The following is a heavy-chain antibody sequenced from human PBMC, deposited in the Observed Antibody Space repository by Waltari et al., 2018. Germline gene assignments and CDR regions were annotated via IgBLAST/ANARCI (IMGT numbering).Heavy chain of an antibody. CDR3: ARSWGQNLVLGGTLRPNYYQYYLDV. V-gene: IGHV6-1*01. CDR1: GDNVSSDTAA. CDR2: TYYRSKWYN. Sequence: QVQLRQSGPGLVKPSQTLSLTCAISGDNVSSDTAAWNWIRQSPSRGLEWLGRTYYRSKWYNDYAVSVKGRITVDPDTSKNQFSLHLNSVTHEDTAVYFCARSWGQNLVLGGTLRPNYYQYYLDVWGKGTTVTVSS. D-gene: IGHD3-16*01. J-gene: IGHJ6*03.